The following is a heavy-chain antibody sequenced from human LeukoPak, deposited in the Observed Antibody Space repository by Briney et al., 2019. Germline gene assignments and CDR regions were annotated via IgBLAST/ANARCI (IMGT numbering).Heavy chain of an antibody. Sequence: SVKVSCKASGYTFTSYTITWVRQAPGQGLEWMGGIIPIFGSANYAQKFQGRVTITADESTSTAYMELSSLRSEDTAVYYCATATMVRDVHFDYWGQGTLVTVSS. D-gene: IGHD3-10*01. V-gene: IGHV1-69*13. CDR1: GYTFTSYT. J-gene: IGHJ4*02. CDR2: IIPIFGSA. CDR3: ATATMVRDVHFDY.